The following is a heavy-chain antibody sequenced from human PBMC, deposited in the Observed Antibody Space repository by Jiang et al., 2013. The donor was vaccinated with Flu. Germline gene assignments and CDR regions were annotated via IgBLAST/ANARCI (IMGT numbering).Heavy chain of an antibody. CDR2: ISNSGGTK. J-gene: IGHJ4*02. Sequence: SGFSFSSYSMHWVRHGVQGRGVEWVSYISNSGGTKYYADSVKGRFTISRDNARNSLYLQMTSLRAEDTAMYYCARDYCGDCWADYWGQGTLVTVSS. CDR1: GFSFSSYS. V-gene: IGHV3-48*01. D-gene: IGHD2-21*02. CDR3: ARDYCGDCWADY.